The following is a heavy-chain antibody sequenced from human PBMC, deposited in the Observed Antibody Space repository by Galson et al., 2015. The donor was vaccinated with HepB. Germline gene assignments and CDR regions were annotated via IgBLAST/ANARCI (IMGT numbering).Heavy chain of an antibody. V-gene: IGHV3-66*01. J-gene: IGHJ4*02. Sequence: SLRLSCAASGFTVSSNYMSWVRQAPGKGLEWVSVIYSGGSTYYADSVKGRFTIFRDNSKNTLYLQMNSLRAEDTAVYYCARVAGYVDYFDYWGQGTLVTVSS. CDR3: ARVAGYVDYFDY. CDR1: GFTVSSNY. CDR2: IYSGGST. D-gene: IGHD3-16*01.